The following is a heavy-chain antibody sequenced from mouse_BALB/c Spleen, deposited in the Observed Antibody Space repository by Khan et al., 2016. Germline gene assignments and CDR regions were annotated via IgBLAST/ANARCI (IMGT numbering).Heavy chain of an antibody. Sequence: VQLQQSGAELVKPGASVKLSCTASGFNIKDTYMHWVKQRPEQGRGGMGRIDPANGNTKYDPKSQGKATITADTSSNTAYLQLSSLTSEDTAVYYCARSPYDYDVGFAYWGQGTLVTVSA. J-gene: IGHJ3*01. V-gene: IGHV14-3*02. D-gene: IGHD2-4*01. CDR1: GFNIKDTY. CDR2: IDPANGNT. CDR3: ARSPYDYDVGFAY.